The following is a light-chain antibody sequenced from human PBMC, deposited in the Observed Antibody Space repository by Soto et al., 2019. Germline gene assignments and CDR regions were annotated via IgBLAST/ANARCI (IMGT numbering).Light chain of an antibody. V-gene: IGLV1-40*01. Sequence: QSVLTQPPSVSGAPGQRVTISCTGSSSNIGAGFDVHWYQQLPGTAPKLLIYGNTKRPSGVPDRFSGSKSGTSASLAITGLLAEDEADYYCQSYDSPSGSWVFGGGTKVTVL. CDR2: GNT. CDR1: SSNIGAGFD. CDR3: QSYDSPSGSWV. J-gene: IGLJ3*02.